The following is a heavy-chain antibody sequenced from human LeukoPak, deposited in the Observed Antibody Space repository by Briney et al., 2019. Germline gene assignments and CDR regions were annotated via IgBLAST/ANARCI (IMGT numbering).Heavy chain of an antibody. CDR2: ISGSGGST. J-gene: IGHJ4*02. CDR3: AKDAPVNIVVVPAANS. Sequence: TGGSLRLSCAASGFTFSSYAISWVRQAPGKGLEWVSAISGSGGSTYYADSVKGRFTISRDNSKNTLYLQMNSLRAEDTAVYYCAKDAPVNIVVVPAANSWGQGTLVTVSS. V-gene: IGHV3-23*01. D-gene: IGHD2-2*01. CDR1: GFTFSSYA.